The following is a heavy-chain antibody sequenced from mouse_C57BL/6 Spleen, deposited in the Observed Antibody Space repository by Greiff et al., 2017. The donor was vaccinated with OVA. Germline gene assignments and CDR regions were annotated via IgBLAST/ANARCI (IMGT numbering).Heavy chain of an antibody. D-gene: IGHD1-1*01. CDR3: ARGSSYGYFDV. Sequence: EVKVVESGGGLVQSGRSLRLSCATSGFTFSDFYMEWVRQAPGKGLEWIAASRNKANDYTTEYSASVKGRFIVSRDTSQSILYLQMNALRAEDTAIYYCARGSSYGYFDVWGTGTTVTVSS. CDR2: SRNKANDYTT. V-gene: IGHV7-1*01. CDR1: GFTFSDFY. J-gene: IGHJ1*03.